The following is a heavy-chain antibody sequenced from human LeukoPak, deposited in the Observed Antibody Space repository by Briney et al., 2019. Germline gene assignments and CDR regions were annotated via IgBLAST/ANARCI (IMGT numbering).Heavy chain of an antibody. CDR1: GFTFSSYT. J-gene: IGHJ5*02. D-gene: IGHD2-2*02. CDR3: ARRPDCTSTSCYIDWFDP. V-gene: IGHV3-21*01. Sequence: GGSLRLSCAASGFTFSSYTMNWVRQAPGKGLEWVSSISSSSSYIYYADSVEGRFTISRDNAKNSLYLQMNSLRAEDTAVYYCARRPDCTSTSCYIDWFDPWGQGTLVTVSS. CDR2: ISSSSSYI.